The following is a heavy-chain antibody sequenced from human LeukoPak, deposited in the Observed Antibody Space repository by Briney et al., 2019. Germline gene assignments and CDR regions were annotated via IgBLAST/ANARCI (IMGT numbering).Heavy chain of an antibody. Sequence: SGRSLRLSCAASGFTFSDYDMSWIRHAQAPGLGRVSYISSSGSTISYADSVKGRFTISRDNAKNSLYLQMHSLRAEDTAVYYCARDAVTMVRGVNYWGQGTLVTVSS. CDR1: GFTFSDYD. CDR2: ISSSGSTI. CDR3: ARDAVTMVRGVNY. V-gene: IGHV3-11*01. D-gene: IGHD3-10*01. J-gene: IGHJ4*02.